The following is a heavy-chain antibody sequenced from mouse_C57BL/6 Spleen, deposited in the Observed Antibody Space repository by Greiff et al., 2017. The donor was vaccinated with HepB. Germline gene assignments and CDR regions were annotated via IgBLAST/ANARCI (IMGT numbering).Heavy chain of an antibody. CDR3: ARLYYGSSYCFDY. J-gene: IGHJ2*01. Sequence: QVQLQQSGAELVKPGASVKISCKASGYTFTDYYINWVKQRPGQGLEWIGKLGPGSGSTYYNEKFKGKATLTADKSSSTAYMQLSSLTSEDSAVYFCARLYYGSSYCFDYWGQGTTLTVSS. D-gene: IGHD1-1*01. CDR2: LGPGSGST. V-gene: IGHV1-77*01. CDR1: GYTFTDYY.